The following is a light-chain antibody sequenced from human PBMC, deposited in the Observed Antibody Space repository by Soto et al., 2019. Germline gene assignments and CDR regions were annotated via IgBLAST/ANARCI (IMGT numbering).Light chain of an antibody. V-gene: IGKV3-20*01. J-gene: IGKJ1*01. Sequence: EIVLTQSPGSLSLSLGERATLSCRASQSVDSAFFAWYQQKPGQPPGLLMYGASRRATGIPDRFSGSGSGTDFTLTISRLEPEDFAVYYCQQYASSLTFGQGTKVEF. CDR2: GAS. CDR1: QSVDSAF. CDR3: QQYASSLT.